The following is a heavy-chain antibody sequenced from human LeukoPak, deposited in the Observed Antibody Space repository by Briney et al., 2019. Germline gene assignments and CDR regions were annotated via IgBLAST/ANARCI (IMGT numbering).Heavy chain of an antibody. CDR3: AKSPGGRVTDGFDP. J-gene: IGHJ5*02. V-gene: IGHV3-23*01. CDR1: GFTFSSYG. CDR2: ISGSGGST. Sequence: PGGTLRLSCAASGFTFSSYGMSWVRQAPGKGLEWVSAISGSGGSTYYADSVKGRFTISRDNSKNTLYLQMNSLRAEDTAVYYCAKSPGGRVTDGFDPWAREPWSPSPQ. D-gene: IGHD4-23*01.